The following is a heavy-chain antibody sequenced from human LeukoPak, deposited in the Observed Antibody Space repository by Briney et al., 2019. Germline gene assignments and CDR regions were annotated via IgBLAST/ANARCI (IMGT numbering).Heavy chain of an antibody. CDR1: GFTFSSYW. V-gene: IGHV3-74*01. Sequence: GGSLRLSCAASGFTFSSYWMHWVRQAPGKGLVWVSRINTGGSTTDYADSVKGRFTISRDNAKNTLYLQMNSLRAEDTAVYYCSRDLRGRDHYWAQGILVIVSS. CDR3: SRDLRGRDHY. J-gene: IGHJ4*02. CDR2: INTGGSTT. D-gene: IGHD5-24*01.